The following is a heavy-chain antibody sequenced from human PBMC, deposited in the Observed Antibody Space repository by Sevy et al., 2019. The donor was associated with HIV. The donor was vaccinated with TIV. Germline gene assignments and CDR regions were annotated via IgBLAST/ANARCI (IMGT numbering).Heavy chain of an antibody. J-gene: IGHJ4*02. V-gene: IGHV3-30-3*01. CDR2: ISYDGTHK. D-gene: IGHD2-8*01. CDR3: ARVAVSYCTNDCYHRFDY. Sequence: GGSLRLSCAPSGFSFSHYAFLWVRQAPGKGLEWVSLISYDGTHKYYADSVKGRFTISRDNSKNTLFLQMTNMKPDDTAVYYCARVAVSYCTNDCYHRFDYWGQGTLVTVSS. CDR1: GFSFSHYA.